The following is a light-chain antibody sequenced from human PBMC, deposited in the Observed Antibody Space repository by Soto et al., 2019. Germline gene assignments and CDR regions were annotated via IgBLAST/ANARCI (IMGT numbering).Light chain of an antibody. CDR1: SSDIGNYNY. CDR2: DVS. J-gene: IGLJ3*02. V-gene: IGLV2-11*01. CDR3: CSYAGSYTWV. Sequence: QYALTQPRSVSGSPGQSVTISCTGTSSDIGNYNYVSWFQQHPGKAPKLMIYDVSKWPSGVPDRFSGSKSDNTASLTISGLQAEDEADYYCCSYAGSYTWVFGGGTKLTVL.